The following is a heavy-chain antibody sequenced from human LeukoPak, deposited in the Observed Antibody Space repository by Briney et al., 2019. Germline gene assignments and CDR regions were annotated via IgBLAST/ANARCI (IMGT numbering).Heavy chain of an antibody. CDR2: IYPGDSDT. CDR1: GYSFTSYW. CDR3: ASHSSSSTYYYYYYMDV. V-gene: IGHV5-51*01. J-gene: IGHJ6*03. Sequence: LGESLKISCKGSGYSFTSYWLGWVRQMPGKGLEWVGIIYPGDSDTRYSPSFQGQVTISADKSISTAYLQWSSLKASDTAMYYCASHSSSSTYYYYYYMDVWGKGTTVTVSS. D-gene: IGHD6-6*01.